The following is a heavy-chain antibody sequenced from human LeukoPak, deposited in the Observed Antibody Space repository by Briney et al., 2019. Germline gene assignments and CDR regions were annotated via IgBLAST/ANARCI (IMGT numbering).Heavy chain of an antibody. CDR2: IYYSGST. V-gene: IGHV4-59*12. J-gene: IGHJ6*03. CDR1: GGSINTYY. Sequence: PSETLSLTCTVSGGSINTYYWSWIRQPPGKGLEWIGYIYYSGSTNYNPSLKSRVTMSVDTSKNQFSLKLSSMTAADTAVYYCARVGGDYSYYYMDVWGKGTSVTVSS. CDR3: ARVGGDYSYYYMDV. D-gene: IGHD2-21*01.